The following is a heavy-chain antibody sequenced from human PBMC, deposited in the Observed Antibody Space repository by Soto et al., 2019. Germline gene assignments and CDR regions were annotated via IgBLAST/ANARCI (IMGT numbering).Heavy chain of an antibody. V-gene: IGHV3-23*01. CDR1: GFTFSSYA. D-gene: IGHD3-9*01. CDR2: ISGSGGST. CDR3: GYDILTGYYSFGFDY. J-gene: IGHJ4*02. Sequence: GGSLRLSCAASGFTFSSYAMSWVRQAPGKGLEWVSAISGSGGSTYYADSVKGRFTISRDNSKNTLYLQMNSLRAEDTAVYYCGYDILTGYYSFGFDYWGQGTLVTVSS.